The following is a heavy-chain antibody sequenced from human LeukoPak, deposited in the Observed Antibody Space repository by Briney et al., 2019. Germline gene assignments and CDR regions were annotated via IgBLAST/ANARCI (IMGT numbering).Heavy chain of an antibody. Sequence: PGGSLRLSCAASGFTFSSYSMNWVRQAPGKGLEWVSSISSSSSYIYYADSVKGRFTISRDNAKNSLYLQMNSLRAEDTAVYYCARAMVRGVMQTGCWFDPWGQGTPVTVSS. CDR1: GFTFSSYS. D-gene: IGHD3-10*01. V-gene: IGHV3-21*01. CDR2: ISSSSSYI. J-gene: IGHJ5*02. CDR3: ARAMVRGVMQTGCWFDP.